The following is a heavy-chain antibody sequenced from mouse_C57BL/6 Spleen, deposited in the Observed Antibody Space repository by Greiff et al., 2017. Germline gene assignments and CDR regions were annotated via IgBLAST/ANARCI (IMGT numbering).Heavy chain of an antibody. V-gene: IGHV1-81*01. Sequence: VHLVESGAELARPGASVKLSCKASGYTFTSYGISWVKQRTGQGLEWIGEIYPRSGNTYYNEKFKGKATLTADKSSSTAYMELRSLTSEDSAVYFCARAWDGENAMDYWGQGTSVTVSS. J-gene: IGHJ4*01. CDR3: ARAWDGENAMDY. CDR2: IYPRSGNT. D-gene: IGHD4-1*01. CDR1: GYTFTSYG.